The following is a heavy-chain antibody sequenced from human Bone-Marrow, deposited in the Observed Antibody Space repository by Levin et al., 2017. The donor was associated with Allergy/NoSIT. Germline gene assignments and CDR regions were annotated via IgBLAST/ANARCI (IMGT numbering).Heavy chain of an antibody. CDR3: VRHERNCSGGSCYSSATMDV. Sequence: SETLSLTCTVSGDSISGDYWSWIRQPPGKGLEWIGYVHYSGMTSYNPSLKSRVTISADTSKNQFSLRLSSVTSADTAIYYCVRHERNCSGGSCYSSATMDVWGQGTTVTVSS. J-gene: IGHJ6*02. CDR2: VHYSGMT. V-gene: IGHV4-59*01. CDR1: GDSISGDY. D-gene: IGHD2-15*01.